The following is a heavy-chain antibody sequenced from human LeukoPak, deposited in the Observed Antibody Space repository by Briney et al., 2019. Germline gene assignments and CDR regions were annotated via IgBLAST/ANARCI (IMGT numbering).Heavy chain of an antibody. Sequence: GGSLRLSCAASGFTFSSYAMHWVRQAPGKGLEWVAVISYDGSNKYYADSVEGRFTISRDNSKNTLYLQMNSLRAEDTAVYYCAREVPHYDSLDYWGQGTLVTVSS. CDR3: AREVPHYDSLDY. CDR2: ISYDGSNK. D-gene: IGHD3-22*01. J-gene: IGHJ4*02. CDR1: GFTFSSYA. V-gene: IGHV3-30*04.